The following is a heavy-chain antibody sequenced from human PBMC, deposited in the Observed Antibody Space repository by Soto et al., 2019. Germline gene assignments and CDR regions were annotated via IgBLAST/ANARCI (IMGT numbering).Heavy chain of an antibody. D-gene: IGHD5-18*01. CDR3: ARGPPVDPAMAEDFDY. J-gene: IGHJ4*02. Sequence: ASVKVSCKASGYTFTGYYMHWVRQAPGQGLEWMGWINPNSGGTNYAQKFQGWVTMTRDTSISTAYMELSRLRSDDTAVYYCARGPPVDPAMAEDFDYWGQGTLVTVSS. V-gene: IGHV1-2*04. CDR1: GYTFTGYY. CDR2: INPNSGGT.